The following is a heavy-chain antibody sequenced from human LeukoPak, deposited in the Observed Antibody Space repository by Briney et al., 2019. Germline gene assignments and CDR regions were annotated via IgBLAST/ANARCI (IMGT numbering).Heavy chain of an antibody. D-gene: IGHD1-26*01. CDR3: ARHDTRGSYFDY. CDR2: IYPDDSDT. V-gene: IGHV5-51*01. J-gene: IGHJ4*02. Sequence: PGESLQISCEASGYTFTNYWIGWVRQMPGKGLEWMGIIYPDDSDTRYSPSFQGQVTISADKSISTAYLQWSSLKASDTAMYYCARHDTRGSYFDYWGQGTLVTVSS. CDR1: GYTFTNYW.